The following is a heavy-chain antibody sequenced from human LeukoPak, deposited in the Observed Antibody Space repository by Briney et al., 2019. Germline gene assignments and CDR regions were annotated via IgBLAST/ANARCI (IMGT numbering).Heavy chain of an antibody. Sequence: SQTLSLTCTVSGGSISSGHFYWSWIRQPPGKGLEWIGYIFYSGSSYYNPSLKSRVTISVDTSRNQFSLKLSSVTAADTAVYYCARLLRLEDFDYWGQGTLVTVSS. CDR3: ARLLRLEDFDY. CDR1: GGSISSGHFY. CDR2: IFYSGSS. J-gene: IGHJ4*02. D-gene: IGHD3-22*01. V-gene: IGHV4-30-4*01.